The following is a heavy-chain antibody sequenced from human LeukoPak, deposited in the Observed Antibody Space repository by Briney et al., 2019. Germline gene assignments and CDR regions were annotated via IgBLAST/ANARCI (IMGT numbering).Heavy chain of an antibody. D-gene: IGHD2-15*01. CDR3: ARFSHDLLGLFDY. J-gene: IGHJ4*02. V-gene: IGHV4-59*01. CDR1: GGSISNYY. Sequence: PSETLSPTCTVSGGSISNYYWSWIRQSPGKGLEWIGYIYDSGSTNYNPSLKSRVTISADMSKNQFSLKLNSVTAADTAVYYCARFSHDLLGLFDYWGQGTLVTVSS. CDR2: IYDSGST.